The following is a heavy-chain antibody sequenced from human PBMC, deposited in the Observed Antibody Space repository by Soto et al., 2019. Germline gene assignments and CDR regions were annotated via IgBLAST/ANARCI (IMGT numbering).Heavy chain of an antibody. V-gene: IGHV1-69*13. Sequence: GASVKVSCKASGGTFSSYAISWVRQAPGQGLEWMGGIIPIFGTANYAQKFQGRVTITADESTSTAYMELSSLRSEDTAVYYCARAGEKASPPNPPYYFDYWGQGTLVTVSS. CDR3: ARAGEKASPPNPPYYFDY. CDR1: GGTFSSYA. J-gene: IGHJ4*02. D-gene: IGHD3-16*01. CDR2: IIPIFGTA.